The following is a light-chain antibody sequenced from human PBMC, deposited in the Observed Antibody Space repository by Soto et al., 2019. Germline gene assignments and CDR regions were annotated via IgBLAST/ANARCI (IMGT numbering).Light chain of an antibody. V-gene: IGLV2-14*03. CDR1: SSDVGAYIY. CDR2: EVN. CDR3: SAYSDIDTKV. Sequence: LTQPASVSGSPGQSITISCGGTSSDVGAYIYVSWYQQFPGKAPKLILYEVNNRPSGVSNRFSGSKSDTTASLTISGLQPEDEADYYCSAYSDIDTKVFGTGTKVTVL. J-gene: IGLJ1*01.